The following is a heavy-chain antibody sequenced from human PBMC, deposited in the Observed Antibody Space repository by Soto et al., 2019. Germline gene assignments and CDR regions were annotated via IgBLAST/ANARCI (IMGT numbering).Heavy chain of an antibody. D-gene: IGHD2-8*01. Sequence: GGSLRLSCAASGFTFTTSAMSWVRQAPGKGLEWVSTLTGDGAYISYADSVKGRFTISRDNSQNTLYLQMNSLRADDTAIYYCARRMTAYFDFWGQGTLVTAPQ. CDR2: LTGDGAYI. J-gene: IGHJ4*02. CDR1: GFTFTTSA. CDR3: ARRMTAYFDF. V-gene: IGHV3-23*01.